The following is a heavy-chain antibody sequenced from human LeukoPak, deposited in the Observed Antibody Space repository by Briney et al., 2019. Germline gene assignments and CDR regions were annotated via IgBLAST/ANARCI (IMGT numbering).Heavy chain of an antibody. CDR2: IYYSGST. V-gene: IGHV4-59*01. D-gene: IGHD2-2*01. CDR1: GGSISSYY. Sequence: SETLSLTCTVSGGSISSYYWSWIRQPPGKGLEWIGYIYYSGSTNYNPSLKSRVTISVDTSKNQFSLKLSSVTAADTAVYYCARTPRCSSTSCYGGKYYYYYMDVWGKGTTVTISS. CDR3: ARTPRCSSTSCYGGKYYYYYMDV. J-gene: IGHJ6*03.